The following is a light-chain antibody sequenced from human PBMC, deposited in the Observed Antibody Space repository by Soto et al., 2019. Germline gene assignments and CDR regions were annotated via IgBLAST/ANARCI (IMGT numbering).Light chain of an antibody. J-gene: IGLJ7*01. CDR2: EGS. V-gene: IGLV2-23*01. Sequence: HSALTQPASVSGSPGQSITISCTGTSSDVGSYNLVSWYQQHPGKAPKLMIYEGSKRPSGVSNRFSGSKSGNTASLTISGLQAEDEADYYCCSYAGSSTAVFGGGTQLTVL. CDR3: CSYAGSSTAV. CDR1: SSDVGSYNL.